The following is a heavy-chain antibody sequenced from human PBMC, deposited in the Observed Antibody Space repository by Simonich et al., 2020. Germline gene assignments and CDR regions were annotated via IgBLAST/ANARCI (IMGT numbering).Heavy chain of an antibody. CDR3: ASGFGGSGSYDL. D-gene: IGHD3-10*01. V-gene: IGHV3-30*07. Sequence: QVQLVESGGGLVQPGRSLRLSCAASGFTFSSYAMHWVRQAPGKGREGWADRSYDGSNKYYAESVKSRCTITRDNTKNTLYLQMNSLRAEDTAVYYCASGFGGSGSYDLWGQGTLVTVSS. CDR1: GFTFSSYA. J-gene: IGHJ5*02. CDR2: RSYDGSNK.